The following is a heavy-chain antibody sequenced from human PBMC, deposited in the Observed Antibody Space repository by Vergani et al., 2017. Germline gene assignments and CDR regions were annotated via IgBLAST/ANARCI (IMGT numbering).Heavy chain of an antibody. CDR1: GFTFSSYA. D-gene: IGHD4-23*01. J-gene: IGHJ4*02. CDR2: ISGSGGNT. Sequence: VQLVESGGNVVQSGTSLRLSCAASGFTFSSYAMTWVRLAPGKGLQWVSAISGSGGNTFYTDSVKGRFTISRDNSKDTLYLQMNSLRAGDTAIYYCARAVSTTVGDPPGYWGQGTLVTVSS. V-gene: IGHV3-23*04. CDR3: ARAVSTTVGDPPGY.